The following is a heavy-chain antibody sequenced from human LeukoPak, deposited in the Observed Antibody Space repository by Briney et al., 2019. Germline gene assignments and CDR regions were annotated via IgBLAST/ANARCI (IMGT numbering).Heavy chain of an antibody. V-gene: IGHV4-59*01. D-gene: IGHD6-6*01. CDR1: AGSINNFY. Sequence: SETLSLTCTVPAGSINNFYWSWIRQPPGKGLEWIGFIYYSGRTTYNPSLKSRVTISIDTSKNQFFLKLNSVTAADTAVYYCARDRIAARLNAFDIWGQGTMVTVSS. CDR2: IYYSGRT. CDR3: ARDRIAARLNAFDI. J-gene: IGHJ3*02.